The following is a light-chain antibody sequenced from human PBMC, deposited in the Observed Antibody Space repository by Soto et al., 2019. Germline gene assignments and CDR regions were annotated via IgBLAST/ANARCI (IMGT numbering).Light chain of an antibody. V-gene: IGKV3-20*01. CDR2: GAS. CDR1: QRVSNSY. J-gene: IGKJ2*01. Sequence: EIVLTQSPGTLSLSPGERATLSSRAIQRVSNSYLAWYQQKPGQAPRLLISGASSRATGIPDRFSGSGSGTDFTLTISRLEPEDFAVYHCQQYGSLPYTFGQGTKVDIK. CDR3: QQYGSLPYT.